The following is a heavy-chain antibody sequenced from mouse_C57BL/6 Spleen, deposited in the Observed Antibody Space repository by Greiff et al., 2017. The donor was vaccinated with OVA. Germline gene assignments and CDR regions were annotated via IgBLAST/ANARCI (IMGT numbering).Heavy chain of an antibody. CDR3: ARLGIYYGTGYYAMDY. Sequence: VKLMESGTELVKPGASVKLSCKASGYTFTSYWMHWVKQRPGQGLEWIGNINPSNGGTNYNEKVKSKAKLTVDKSPSTAYMQLSSLTSEDSAVYYCARLGIYYGTGYYAMDYWGQGTSVTVSS. CDR2: INPSNGGT. CDR1: GYTFTSYW. V-gene: IGHV1-53*01. D-gene: IGHD2-1*01. J-gene: IGHJ4*01.